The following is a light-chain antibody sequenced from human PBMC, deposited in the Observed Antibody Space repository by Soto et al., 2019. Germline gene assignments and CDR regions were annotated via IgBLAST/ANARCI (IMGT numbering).Light chain of an antibody. CDR3: SSYTSSTTWV. Sequence: QSVLTQPASVSGSPGQSITISCTGTSSDVGGYNYVSWYQQHPGKAPKLIIYEVGNRPSGVSDRFSGSKSGNTASLTISGLQAEDEADYYCSSYTSSTTWVFGGRTKLTVL. CDR1: SSDVGGYNY. J-gene: IGLJ3*02. CDR2: EVG. V-gene: IGLV2-14*01.